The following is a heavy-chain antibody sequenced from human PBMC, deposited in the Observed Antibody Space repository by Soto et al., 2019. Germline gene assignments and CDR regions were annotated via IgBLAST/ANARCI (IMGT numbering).Heavy chain of an antibody. V-gene: IGHV3-23*01. CDR1: GFTFSSYA. J-gene: IGHJ4*02. CDR3: ARSRPYTYYYGSGSYYALNYFDY. Sequence: GGSLRLSCAASGFTFSSYAMSWVRQAPGKGLEWVSAISGSGGSTYYADSVKGRFTISRDNSKNTLYLQMNSLRAEDTAVYYCARSRPYTYYYGSGSYYALNYFDYWGQGTLVTVSS. D-gene: IGHD3-10*01. CDR2: ISGSGGST.